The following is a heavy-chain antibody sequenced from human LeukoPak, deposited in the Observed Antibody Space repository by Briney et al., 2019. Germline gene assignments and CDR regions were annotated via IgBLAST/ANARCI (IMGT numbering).Heavy chain of an antibody. CDR2: ISSSSSYI. V-gene: IGHV3-21*01. D-gene: IGHD3-22*01. Sequence: GGSLRLSCAASGFTFSSYAMNWVRQAPGKGLEWVSSISSSSSYIYYADSVKGRFTISRDHAKNSLYLQMNSLRAEDTAVYYCARDREDSSGYYPYGMDVWGQGTTVTVSS. J-gene: IGHJ6*02. CDR1: GFTFSSYA. CDR3: ARDREDSSGYYPYGMDV.